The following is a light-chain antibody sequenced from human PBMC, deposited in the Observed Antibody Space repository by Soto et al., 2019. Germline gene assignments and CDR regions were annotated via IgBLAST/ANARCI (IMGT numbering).Light chain of an antibody. CDR1: QDINKN. Sequence: DIQMTQSPSSLPASLGYRFTITCHARQDINKNLIWYQQKPGKAPKLLIYDAYDLETGVTSRFSGSGSGTGFTLTISSLQPEDFATYYCQQYESLPLTFGPGTRLEIK. V-gene: IGKV1-33*01. CDR2: DAY. J-gene: IGKJ5*01. CDR3: QQYESLPLT.